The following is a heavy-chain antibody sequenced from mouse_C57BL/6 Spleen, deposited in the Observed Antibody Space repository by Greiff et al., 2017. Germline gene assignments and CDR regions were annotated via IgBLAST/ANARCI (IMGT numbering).Heavy chain of an antibody. V-gene: IGHV1-54*01. Sequence: QVQLKQSGAELVRPGTSVKLSCKASGYAFTNYLIEWVKQRPGQGLAWIGVINPGSGGTNYNEKFKGKATLTADTSSSTAYMQLSSLTSEDSAVYFCAREGGYDSMDYWGQGTSVTVSS. J-gene: IGHJ4*01. CDR3: AREGGYDSMDY. D-gene: IGHD2-2*01. CDR1: GYAFTNYL. CDR2: INPGSGGT.